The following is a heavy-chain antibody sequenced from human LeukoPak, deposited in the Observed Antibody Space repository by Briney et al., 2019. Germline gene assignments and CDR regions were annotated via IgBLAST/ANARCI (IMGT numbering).Heavy chain of an antibody. CDR2: IYTSGST. CDR3: AREEVPSVWSGYNHLMDV. Sequence: SETLSLTCTVSGGSITNYYWSWIRQPPGKGLEWIGRIYTSGSTNYNPSLKSRVTMSVDTSKNQFSLKLSSVTAADTAVYYCAREEVPSVWSGYNHLMDVWGXXXTVTVSS. J-gene: IGHJ6*03. V-gene: IGHV4-4*07. CDR1: GGSITNYY. D-gene: IGHD3-3*01.